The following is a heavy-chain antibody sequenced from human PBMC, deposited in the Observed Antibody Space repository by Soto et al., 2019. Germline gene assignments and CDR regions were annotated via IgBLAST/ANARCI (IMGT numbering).Heavy chain of an antibody. CDR3: AKAFSKAGDFWIGYWLNYYYGVAV. Sequence: SLRLSCAASGFTFSSYAMSWVRQAPGKGLEWVSAISGSGGSTYYADSVKGRFTISRDNSKNTLYLQMNSLRAEDTAVYYCAKAFSKAGDFWIGYWLNYYYGVAVWGQANKVTVFS. V-gene: IGHV3-23*01. CDR2: ISGSGGST. CDR1: GFTFSSYA. J-gene: IGHJ6*02. D-gene: IGHD3-3*01.